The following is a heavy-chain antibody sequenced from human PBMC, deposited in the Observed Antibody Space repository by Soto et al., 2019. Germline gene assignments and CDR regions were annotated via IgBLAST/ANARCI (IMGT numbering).Heavy chain of an antibody. Sequence: QLQLVQSGAEVKKPWSSVKVSCKASGYTCTSYDINWVRHAPGQVLEGRGWMNPNSGNTGYAQKFQGRVTMIRNTSTSTAYMKLSSLRSADTAVYYCARGIRYSSGGSCYSYWFDPWGQGTMVTVSS. CDR1: GYTCTSYD. J-gene: IGHJ5*02. V-gene: IGHV1-8*01. D-gene: IGHD2-15*01. CDR3: ARGIRYSSGGSCYSYWFDP. CDR2: MNPNSGNT.